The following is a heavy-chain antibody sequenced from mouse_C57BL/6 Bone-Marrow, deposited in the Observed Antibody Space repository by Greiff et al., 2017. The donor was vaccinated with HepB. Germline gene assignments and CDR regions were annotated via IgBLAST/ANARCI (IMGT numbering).Heavy chain of an antibody. V-gene: IGHV1-64*01. CDR1: GYTFTSYW. Sequence: QVHVKQPGAELVKPGASVKLSCKASGYTFTSYWMHWVKQRPGQGLEWIGMIHPNSGSTNYNEKFKSKATLTVDKSSSTAYMQLSSLTSEDSAVYYCARTHLYAMDYWGQGTSVTVSS. J-gene: IGHJ4*01. CDR2: IHPNSGST. CDR3: ARTHLYAMDY.